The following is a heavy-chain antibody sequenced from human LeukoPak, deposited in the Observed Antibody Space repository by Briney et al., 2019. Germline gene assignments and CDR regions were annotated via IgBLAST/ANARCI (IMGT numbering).Heavy chain of an antibody. CDR2: IPYDGSNK. CDR3: ARNPYGDYYFDY. V-gene: IGHV3-30-3*01. CDR1: GFTFSSYA. Sequence: GGSLRLSCAASGFTFSSYAMHWVRQAPGKGLEWVAVIPYDGSNKYYADSVKGRFTVSRDNSKNTLYLQMNSLRTEDTAVYYCARNPYGDYYFDYWGQGTLVTVSS. J-gene: IGHJ4*02. D-gene: IGHD4-17*01.